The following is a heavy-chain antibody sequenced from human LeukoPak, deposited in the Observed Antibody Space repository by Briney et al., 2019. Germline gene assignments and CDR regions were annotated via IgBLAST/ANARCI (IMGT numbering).Heavy chain of an antibody. CDR2: ISSSSSYI. V-gene: IGHV3-21*01. D-gene: IGHD5-24*01. J-gene: IGHJ4*02. CDR1: GFTFSSYS. Sequence: PGGSLRLSCAASGFTFSSYSMNWVRQAPGKGLEWVSSISSSSSYIYYADSVKGRFTISRDNAKNSLYLQMNSLRAEDTAVYYCARLDGYNHASDYWGQGTLVTVSS. CDR3: ARLDGYNHASDY.